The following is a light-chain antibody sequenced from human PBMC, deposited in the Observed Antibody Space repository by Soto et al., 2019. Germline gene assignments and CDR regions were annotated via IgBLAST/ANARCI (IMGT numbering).Light chain of an antibody. CDR3: SSYTSSSTRV. Sequence: QSALTQPASVSGSPGQSITISCTGTSSDVGSYNYVSWYQQHPAKAPKLMIYDVSNRPSGVSNRFSGSKSGNTASLTISGLQSEDEADYYCSSYTSSSTRVFGGGTKL. CDR1: SSDVGSYNY. CDR2: DVS. J-gene: IGLJ3*02. V-gene: IGLV2-14*01.